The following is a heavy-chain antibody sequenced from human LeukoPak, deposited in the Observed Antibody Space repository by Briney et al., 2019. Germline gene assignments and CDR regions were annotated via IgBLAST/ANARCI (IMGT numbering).Heavy chain of an antibody. V-gene: IGHV3-30*04. D-gene: IGHD2-2*01. CDR3: ARDGCSSTSCQGNYFDY. CDR2: ISYDGSNK. CDR1: GFTFSSYA. J-gene: IGHJ4*02. Sequence: GGSLRLSCAASGFTFSSYAMHWVRQAPGKGLEWVAVISYDGSNKYYADSVKGRFTISRDNSKNTLYLQMNSLRAEDTAVYYCARDGCSSTSCQGNYFDYWGQGTLVTVSS.